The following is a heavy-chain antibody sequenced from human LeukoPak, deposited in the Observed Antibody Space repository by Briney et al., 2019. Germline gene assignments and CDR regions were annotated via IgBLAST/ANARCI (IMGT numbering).Heavy chain of an antibody. CDR2: INPNSGGT. D-gene: IGHD1-14*01. CDR1: GYTFTGYY. V-gene: IGHV1-2*06. J-gene: IGHJ6*03. Sequence: ASVKVSCKASGYTFTGYYMHWVRQAPGQGLEWMGRINPNSGGTNYAQKFQGRVTMTRDTSISTAYMELSRLRSDDTAVYYCARDRQRRVTGGGYYYYYMDVWGKGTTVTVSS. CDR3: ARDRQRRVTGGGYYYYYMDV.